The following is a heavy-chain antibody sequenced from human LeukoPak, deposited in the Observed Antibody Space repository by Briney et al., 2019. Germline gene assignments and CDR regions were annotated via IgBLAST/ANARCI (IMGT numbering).Heavy chain of an antibody. CDR3: VKQECISGGNCYSAMHY. CDR1: GFTFSTYA. CDR2: ISYDGSNK. J-gene: IGHJ4*02. V-gene: IGHV3-30*04. Sequence: GGSLRLSCAASGFTFSTYAMHWVRQAPGKGLEWVALISYDGSNKNYADSVKGRFTISRDNSQNTLFLQVNSLRAEDTAVYYCVKQECISGGNCYSAMHYWGQGTLVTVSS. D-gene: IGHD2-15*01.